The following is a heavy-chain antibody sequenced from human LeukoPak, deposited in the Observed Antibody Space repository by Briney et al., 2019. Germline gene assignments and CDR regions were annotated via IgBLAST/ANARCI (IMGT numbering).Heavy chain of an antibody. CDR1: GFTFSSYG. V-gene: IGHV3-33*01. D-gene: IGHD3-22*01. Sequence: GSLRLSCAASGFTFSSYGMHWVRQAPGKGLEWVAVIWYDGSNKYYADSVKGRFTISRDNSKNTLYLQMNSLRAEDTAVYYCARDGELAYYYDSSGYFDYWGQGTLVTVSS. J-gene: IGHJ4*02. CDR3: ARDGELAYYYDSSGYFDY. CDR2: IWYDGSNK.